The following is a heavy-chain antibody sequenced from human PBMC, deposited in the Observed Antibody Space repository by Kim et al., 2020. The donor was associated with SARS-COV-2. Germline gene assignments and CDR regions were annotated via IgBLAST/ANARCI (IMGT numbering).Heavy chain of an antibody. CDR3: AKGYCSGGSCYWQHFDY. V-gene: IGHV3-23*01. D-gene: IGHD2-15*01. CDR2: ISGSGGST. J-gene: IGHJ4*02. CDR1: GFTFSSYA. Sequence: GGSLRLSCAASGFTFSSYAMSWVRQAPGKGLEWVSAISGSGGSTYYADSVKGRFTISRDNSKNTLYLQMNSLRAEDTAVYYCAKGYCSGGSCYWQHFDYWGQGTLVTISS.